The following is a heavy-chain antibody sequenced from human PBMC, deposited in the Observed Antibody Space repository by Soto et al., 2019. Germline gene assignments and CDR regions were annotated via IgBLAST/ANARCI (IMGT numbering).Heavy chain of an antibody. Sequence: PSETLSLTCTVSGGSISSSSYYWGWIRQPPGKGLEWIGSIYYSGSTYYNPSLKSRVTISVDTSKNQFSLKLSSVTAADTAVYYRARRPRSFHYYYCGLDVWGQGTTVTVSS. CDR2: IYYSGST. CDR3: ARRPRSFHYYYCGLDV. D-gene: IGHD3-10*01. J-gene: IGHJ6*02. V-gene: IGHV4-39*01. CDR1: GGSISSSSYY.